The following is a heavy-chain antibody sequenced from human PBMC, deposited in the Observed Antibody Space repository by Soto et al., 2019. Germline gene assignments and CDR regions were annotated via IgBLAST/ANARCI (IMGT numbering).Heavy chain of an antibody. V-gene: IGHV1-18*01. CDR2: ISAYNGNT. J-gene: IGHJ6*02. Sequence: ASVKVSCKASGYTFTTYGISWVRQAPGQGLEWMGWISAYNGNTNYAQKLQGRVTMTTDTSTSTAYMELRSLRSDDTAVYYCARDPRYCSGGSCYPKYYYYGMDVWGQGTTVTVS. D-gene: IGHD2-15*01. CDR3: ARDPRYCSGGSCYPKYYYYGMDV. CDR1: GYTFTTYG.